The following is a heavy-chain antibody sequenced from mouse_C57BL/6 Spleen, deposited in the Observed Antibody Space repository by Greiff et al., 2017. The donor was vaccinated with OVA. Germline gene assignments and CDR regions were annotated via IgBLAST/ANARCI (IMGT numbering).Heavy chain of an antibody. CDR1: GYTFTSYW. J-gene: IGHJ2*01. Sequence: VQLQQPGAELVKPGASVKLSCKASGYTFTSYWMQWVKQRPGQGLEWIGEIDPSDSYTNSNQKFKGKATLTVDTSSSTAYMQLSSLTAEDSAVYYCARRDYGSSYVDYWGQGTTLTVSS. CDR2: IDPSDSYT. D-gene: IGHD1-1*01. V-gene: IGHV1-50*01. CDR3: ARRDYGSSYVDY.